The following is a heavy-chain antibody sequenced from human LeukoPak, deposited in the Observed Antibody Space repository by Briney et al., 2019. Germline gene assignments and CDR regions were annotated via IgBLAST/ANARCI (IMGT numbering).Heavy chain of an antibody. J-gene: IGHJ5*02. Sequence: GGSLRLSCAASGFTFGSYAMTWVRQAPGKGLEWVSAISGSGSSTYYADSVKGRFTISRDNSKNTLYLQMSSLRAEDTAIYYCAKKAAAAGPERGFDPWGQGTLVTVSS. CDR1: GFTFGSYA. CDR3: AKKAAAAGPERGFDP. V-gene: IGHV3-23*01. CDR2: ISGSGSST. D-gene: IGHD6-13*01.